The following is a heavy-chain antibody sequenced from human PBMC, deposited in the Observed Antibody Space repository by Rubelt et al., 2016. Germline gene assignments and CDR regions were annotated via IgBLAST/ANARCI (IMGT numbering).Heavy chain of an antibody. CDR3: ARPVSDPSDSLDWFDP. CDR1: GYTFTSYA. Sequence: VKVSCKASGYTFTSYAMHWVRQAPGQRLEWMGWINAGNGNTKYSQKFQGRVTITRDTSASTAYMELSSLRSEDTAVYYCARPVSDPSDSLDWFDPWGQGTLVTVSS. D-gene: IGHD3-3*01. J-gene: IGHJ5*02. V-gene: IGHV1-3*01. CDR2: INAGNGNT.